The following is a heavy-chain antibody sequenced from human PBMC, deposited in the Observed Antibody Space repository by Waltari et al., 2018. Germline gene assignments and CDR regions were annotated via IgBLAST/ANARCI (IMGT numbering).Heavy chain of an antibody. Sequence: QVQLQQWGAGLLKPSETLSLTCAVYGGSFSGYYWSWIRQPPGKGLEWIGEINHSGSTNYNPSLKSRVTISVDTSKNQFSLKLSSVTAADTAVYYCARGLEYQLLEYYYYMDVWGKGTTVTVSS. V-gene: IGHV4-34*01. CDR3: ARGLEYQLLEYYYYMDV. CDR2: INHSGST. J-gene: IGHJ6*03. CDR1: GGSFSGYY. D-gene: IGHD2-2*01.